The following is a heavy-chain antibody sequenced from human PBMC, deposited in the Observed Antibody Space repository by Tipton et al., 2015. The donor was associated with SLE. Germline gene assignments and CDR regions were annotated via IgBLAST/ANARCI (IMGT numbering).Heavy chain of an antibody. V-gene: IGHV4-34*01. CDR3: ARGRKQWLVPYYFDY. D-gene: IGHD6-19*01. Sequence: TLSLTCAVYGGSFSGYYWSWVRQPPGKGLEWIGDINHSGSTNYNPSLKSRVTISLDTSKNQFSLKLSSVTAADTAVYYCARGRKQWLVPYYFDYWGQGTLVTVSS. CDR1: GGSFSGYY. CDR2: INHSGST. J-gene: IGHJ4*02.